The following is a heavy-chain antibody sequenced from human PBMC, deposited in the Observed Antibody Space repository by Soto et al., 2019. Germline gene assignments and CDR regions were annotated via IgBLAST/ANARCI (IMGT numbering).Heavy chain of an antibody. CDR1: GGSINNFY. D-gene: IGHD1-1*01. CDR3: ARHQGGTTYDY. CDR2: VSYSGTT. Sequence: PSETLSLTCTVSGGSINNFYWSWIRQPPGKGLEWIGYVSYSGTTNYNASLMSRVTISADTSKNQFSLKLSSVTAADTAVYYCARHQGGTTYDYWGQGTLVTVSS. V-gene: IGHV4-59*08. J-gene: IGHJ4*02.